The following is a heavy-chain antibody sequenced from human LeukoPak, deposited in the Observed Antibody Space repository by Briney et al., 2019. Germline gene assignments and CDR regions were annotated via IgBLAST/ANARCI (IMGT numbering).Heavy chain of an antibody. CDR3: AKSLRLSWHTTYYYYGMDV. V-gene: IGHV3-30*18. CDR2: ISYDGSNK. J-gene: IGHJ6*02. CDR1: GFTFSSYG. Sequence: GGTLRLSCAVSGFTFSSYGMHWVRQAQGKGLEGGAVISYDGSNKYYADSVKGRFTISRDNSKNTLYLQMNSLRAEDTAVYYCAKSLRLSWHTTYYYYGMDVWGQGTTVTVSS. D-gene: IGHD3-16*02.